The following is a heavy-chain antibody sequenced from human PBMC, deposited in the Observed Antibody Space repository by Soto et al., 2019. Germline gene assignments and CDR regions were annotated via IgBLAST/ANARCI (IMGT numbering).Heavy chain of an antibody. V-gene: IGHV3-33*01. CDR3: ARPATMVRGGDDAFDI. D-gene: IGHD3-10*01. CDR1: GFTFSSYG. Sequence: GGSLRLSCAASGFTFSSYGMHWVRQAPGKGLEWVAVIWYDGSNKYYADSVKGRFTISRDNSKNTLYLQMNSLRAEDTAVYYCARPATMVRGGDDAFDIWGQGTMVTVSS. CDR2: IWYDGSNK. J-gene: IGHJ3*02.